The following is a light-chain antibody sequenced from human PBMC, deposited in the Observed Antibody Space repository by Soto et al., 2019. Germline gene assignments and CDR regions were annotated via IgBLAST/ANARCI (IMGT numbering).Light chain of an antibody. Sequence: DIQMTQSPSTLSASVGDRVTITCRASQSISVWLAWYQQKAGKAPNLLIYAASTLESGVPSRFSATVSGTEFSLTITSLQPEDFATYYCQQLFDSPITFGQGTRLEIK. V-gene: IGKV1-5*01. CDR1: QSISVW. CDR2: AAS. J-gene: IGKJ5*01. CDR3: QQLFDSPIT.